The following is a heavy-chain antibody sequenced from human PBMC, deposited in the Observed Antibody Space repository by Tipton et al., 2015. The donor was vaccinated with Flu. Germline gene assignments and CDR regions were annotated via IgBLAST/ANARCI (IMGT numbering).Heavy chain of an antibody. J-gene: IGHJ5*02. CDR3: ARTYGRFNWFDP. CDR2: IFSSGIT. D-gene: IGHD3-10*01. Sequence: TLSLTCTVSGGSIRSSTEYWGWVRQPPGKGLDWIGTIFSSGITYYNPSLDSRVTISVDTSKNQFSLKLNSVTAADTAIYYCARTYGRFNWFDPWGQGTLVSVSS. CDR1: GGSIRSSTEY. V-gene: IGHV4-39*01.